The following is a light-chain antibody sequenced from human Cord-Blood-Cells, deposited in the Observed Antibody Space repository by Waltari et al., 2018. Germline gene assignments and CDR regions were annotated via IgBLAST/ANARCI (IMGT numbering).Light chain of an antibody. V-gene: IGLV2-23*01. CDR2: ECS. CDR1: SSDVGSYNL. CDR3: CSYAGSSTWV. J-gene: IGLJ3*02. Sequence: QSALTQPASVSGSPGQSITISCTGTSSDVGSYNLVSWSHQHPVKLPKLLTYVYQQHPCKAPKLMIYECSKRPSGVSNRFSGSKSGNTASLTISGLQAEDEADYYCCSYAGSSTWVFGGGTKLTVL.